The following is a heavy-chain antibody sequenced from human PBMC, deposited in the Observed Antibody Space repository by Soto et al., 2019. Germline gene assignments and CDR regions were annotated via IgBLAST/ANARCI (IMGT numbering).Heavy chain of an antibody. J-gene: IGHJ6*02. CDR1: GFTFSSYW. Sequence: LRLSCAASGFTFSSYWMHWVRQAPGKGLVWVSRMNEDGGTTDYADSVRGRFTISRDNAKNTLYLQMNSLRVEDTAVYYCASDLSGRADVWGQGTTVTVSS. D-gene: IGHD3-10*01. V-gene: IGHV3-74*01. CDR2: MNEDGGTT. CDR3: ASDLSGRADV.